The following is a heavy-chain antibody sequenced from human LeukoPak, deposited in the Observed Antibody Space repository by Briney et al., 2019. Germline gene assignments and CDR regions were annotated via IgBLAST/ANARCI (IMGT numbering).Heavy chain of an antibody. D-gene: IGHD3-10*01. Sequence: GGPLRLSCAASEFTFSSYEMNWVRQAPGKGLEWVSYISSSGSTIYYADSVKGRFTISRDNAKNSLYLQMNSLRAEDTAVYYCARGGYYGSGSYYLWGQGTLVTVSS. CDR1: EFTFSSYE. CDR3: ARGGYYGSGSYYL. J-gene: IGHJ4*02. CDR2: ISSSGSTI. V-gene: IGHV3-48*03.